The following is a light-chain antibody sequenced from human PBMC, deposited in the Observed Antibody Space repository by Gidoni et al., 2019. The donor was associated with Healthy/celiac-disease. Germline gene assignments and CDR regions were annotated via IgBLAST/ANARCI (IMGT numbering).Light chain of an antibody. CDR2: GAS. Sequence: EIVMTQSPATLSVSPGERATLSCRASQSVRSNLACYQQKPGQAPRLFIYGASTRATGIPARFSGSWSGTEFTLTISSLQSEDFAVYYCQQYNNWPPITFGQGTRLEIK. V-gene: IGKV3-15*01. CDR1: QSVRSN. CDR3: QQYNNWPPIT. J-gene: IGKJ5*01.